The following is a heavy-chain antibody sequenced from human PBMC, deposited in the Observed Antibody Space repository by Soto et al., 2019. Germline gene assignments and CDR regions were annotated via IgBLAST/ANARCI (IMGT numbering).Heavy chain of an antibody. CDR2: IYYSGST. V-gene: IGHV4-31*03. Sequence: LALTCTVSGGSMSRGGYYWSWIRQHPGKGLEWIGYIYYSGSTYYNPSLKSRVTISVDTSKNQFSLKLSSVTAADTAVYYCARQYYYYGMDVWRQGTTVTVSS. CDR1: GGSMSRGGYY. J-gene: IGHJ6*02. CDR3: ARQYYYYGMDV.